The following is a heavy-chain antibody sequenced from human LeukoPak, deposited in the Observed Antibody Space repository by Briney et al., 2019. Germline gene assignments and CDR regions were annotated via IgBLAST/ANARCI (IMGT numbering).Heavy chain of an antibody. CDR3: ARRYCTNGVCYSGVGDAFDI. D-gene: IGHD2-8*01. Sequence: SGALSLTCAVYGGSFSGYYLSWIRQPPGKGVEWVGEINHSGSTNYNPSLKSRVPIPVDTSNNQFSMKLRSVPAADTAVYYCARRYCTNGVCYSGVGDAFDIWGQGTMVTVSS. J-gene: IGHJ3*02. CDR1: GGSFSGYY. CDR2: INHSGST. V-gene: IGHV4-34*01.